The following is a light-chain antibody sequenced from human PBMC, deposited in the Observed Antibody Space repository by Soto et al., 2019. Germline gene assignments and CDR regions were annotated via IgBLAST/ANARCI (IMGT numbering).Light chain of an antibody. CDR1: QIVTGNF. J-gene: IGKJ1*01. Sequence: EVVLTQSPGTLSLSPGEGATLSCRASQIVTGNFLAWYQQKPGQAPRLLMYDASTRATGITDRFSGSGSGTDFTLIITRLEPEDFAVYYCQQYGDSLLTFGQGTRWIS. CDR2: DAS. CDR3: QQYGDSLLT. V-gene: IGKV3-20*01.